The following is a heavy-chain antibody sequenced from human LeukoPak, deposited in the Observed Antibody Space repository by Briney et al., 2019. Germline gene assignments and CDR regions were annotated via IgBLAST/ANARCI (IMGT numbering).Heavy chain of an antibody. D-gene: IGHD2-2*01. CDR1: GGSISSYY. J-gene: IGHJ3*02. CDR2: IYYSGST. CDR3: ARNLGYCSSTSCPHDAFDI. V-gene: IGHV4-59*01. Sequence: SETLSLTCTVSGGSISSYYWSWIRQPPGKGLEWIGYIYYSGSTNYNPSLKSRVTISVDTSKNQFSLKLSSVTAADTAVYYCARNLGYCSSTSCPHDAFDIWGQGTMVTVSS.